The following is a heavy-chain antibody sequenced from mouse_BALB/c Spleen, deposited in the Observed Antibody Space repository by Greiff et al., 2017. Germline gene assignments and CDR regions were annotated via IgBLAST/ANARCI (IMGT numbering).Heavy chain of an antibody. CDR3: ARGPGAGYYYAMDY. CDR2: IWAGGST. CDR1: GFSLTSYG. Sequence: ESGPGLVAPSQSLSITCTVSGFSLTSYGVHWVRQPPGKGLEWLGVIWAGGSTNYNSALMSRLSISKDNSKSQVFLKMNSLQTDDTAMYYCARGPGAGYYYAMDYWGQGTSVTVSS. J-gene: IGHJ4*01. V-gene: IGHV2-9*02.